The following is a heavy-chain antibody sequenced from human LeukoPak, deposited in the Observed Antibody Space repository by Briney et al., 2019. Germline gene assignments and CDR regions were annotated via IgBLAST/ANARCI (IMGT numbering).Heavy chain of an antibody. CDR2: IFYSGST. Sequence: SETLSLTCTVSSGSISTSNYYWGWVRQPPGKALEWIGNIFYSGSTYYSPSLKSRVTISLDTSRNQFSLKLNSVTAADTAVYYCARDLMSSVWGKGTTVTVSS. V-gene: IGHV4-39*07. J-gene: IGHJ6*04. CDR3: ARDLMSSV. CDR1: SGSISTSNYY. D-gene: IGHD3-16*01.